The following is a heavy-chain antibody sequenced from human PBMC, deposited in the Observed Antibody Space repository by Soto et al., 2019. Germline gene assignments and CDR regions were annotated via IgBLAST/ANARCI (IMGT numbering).Heavy chain of an antibody. V-gene: IGHV1-18*04. CDR2: VRVYNGDT. J-gene: IGHJ4*02. D-gene: IGHD6-6*01. CDR3: TRAGFNEYGYFDY. Sequence: GASWEVSCHSSGLTFRGYLITSVRQAPGQRPEWMGWVRVYNGDTNYAEKFRDRVTMTADTSTSTAYMELRSLRSDDTATYYCTRAGFNEYGYFDYWGQGNLVTVSS. CDR1: GLTFRGYL.